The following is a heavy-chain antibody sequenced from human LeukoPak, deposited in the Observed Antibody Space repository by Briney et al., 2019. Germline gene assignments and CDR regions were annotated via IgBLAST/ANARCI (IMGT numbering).Heavy chain of an antibody. CDR2: ITGSGDST. CDR3: ARSLVIVRAGTGFDY. D-gene: IGHD6-13*01. Sequence: GGSLRLSCAASGFTFSKYGIYWVRQAPGKGLEWVSGITGSGDSTYYADSVKVRFTISRDNPKNTLFLQMNSVRAEDTAVYYCARSLVIVRAGTGFDYGGQGTLVTVSS. CDR1: GFTFSKYG. J-gene: IGHJ4*02. V-gene: IGHV3-23*01.